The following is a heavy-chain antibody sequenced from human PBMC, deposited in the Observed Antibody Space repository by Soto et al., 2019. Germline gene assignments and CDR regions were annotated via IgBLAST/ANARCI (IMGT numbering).Heavy chain of an antibody. J-gene: IGHJ5*02. CDR2: ISSSSGTI. CDR3: TTGSRPS. CDR1: GFTFSSYS. Sequence: GSLRLSCVASGFTFSSYSLNWVRQAPGKGLEWVSYISSSSGTIYYADSVKGRFTISRDDSKNTLYLQMNSLKTEDTAVYYCTTGSRPSWGQGTLVTVSS. D-gene: IGHD1-26*01. V-gene: IGHV3-48*01.